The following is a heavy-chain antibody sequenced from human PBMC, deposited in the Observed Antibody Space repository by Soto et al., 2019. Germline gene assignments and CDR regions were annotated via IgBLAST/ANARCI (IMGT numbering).Heavy chain of an antibody. V-gene: IGHV5-51*01. CDR3: ARGGVSTRTFDY. Sequence: GESLKLSCTGSGYNFAGYWIAWMRQMPGKGLELMGIIYPSDSDTRYRPSFQGQVTISADKSISSAYLQWSSLRASDTAMYYCARGGVSTRTFDYWGQGTPVTVSS. CDR2: IYPSDSDT. D-gene: IGHD3-3*01. J-gene: IGHJ4*02. CDR1: GYNFAGYW.